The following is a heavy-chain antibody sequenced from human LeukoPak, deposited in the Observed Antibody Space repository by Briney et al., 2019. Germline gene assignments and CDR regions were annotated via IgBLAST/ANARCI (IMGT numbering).Heavy chain of an antibody. Sequence: PGGSLRLSCAASGFTFSSYAMHWVRQAPGKGLEWVAVISYDGSNKYYADSVKGRFTISRDNSKNTLYLQMNSLRAEDTAVYYCARASGGNSGGWGQGTLVTVSS. D-gene: IGHD4-23*01. J-gene: IGHJ4*02. CDR2: ISYDGSNK. CDR1: GFTFSSYA. V-gene: IGHV3-30-3*01. CDR3: ARASGGNSGG.